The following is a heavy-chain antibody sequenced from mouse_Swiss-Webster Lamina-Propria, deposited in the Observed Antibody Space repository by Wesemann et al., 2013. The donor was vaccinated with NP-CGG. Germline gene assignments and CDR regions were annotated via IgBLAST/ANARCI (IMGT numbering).Heavy chain of an antibody. CDR2: IYPGNSDT. Sequence: EVQLQQSGTVLARPGASVKMSCKASGYTFTSYWMHWVKQRPGQGLEWIGAIYPGNSDTSYNQKFKGKAKLTAVTSTSTAYMHLNSLTSEDSAVYYCARGGGNYLDYWGQGTTLTVSS. V-gene: IGHV1-5*01. CDR3: ARGGGNYLDY. CDR1: GYTFTSYW. D-gene: IGHD1-1*02. J-gene: IGHJ2*01.